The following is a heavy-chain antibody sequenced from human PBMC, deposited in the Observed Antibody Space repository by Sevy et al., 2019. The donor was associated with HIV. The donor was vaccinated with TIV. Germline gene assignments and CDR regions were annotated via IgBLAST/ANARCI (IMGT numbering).Heavy chain of an antibody. J-gene: IGHJ4*02. Sequence: GESLKISCAASGFTFSSYAMHWVRQAPGKGLEWVAVISYDGSNKYYADSVKGRFTISRDNSKNTLYLQMNSLRAEDTAVYYCARTSYSSGWYGYYFDYWGQGTLVTVSS. V-gene: IGHV3-30*04. CDR3: ARTSYSSGWYGYYFDY. D-gene: IGHD6-19*01. CDR1: GFTFSSYA. CDR2: ISYDGSNK.